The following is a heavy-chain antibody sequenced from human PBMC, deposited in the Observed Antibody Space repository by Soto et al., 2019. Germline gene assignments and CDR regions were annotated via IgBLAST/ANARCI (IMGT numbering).Heavy chain of an antibody. D-gene: IGHD3-3*01. V-gene: IGHV3-23*01. J-gene: IGHJ4*02. CDR1: GFTFSSYA. Sequence: GGSLRLSCAASGFTFSSYAMSWVRQAPGKGLEWVSAISGSGGSTYYAASVKGRFTISRDNSKNTLYLQMNSLKAEYTSVYYCSKDKRRLRFLEWLPIFDYWGQGTLVTVSS. CDR3: SKDKRRLRFLEWLPIFDY. CDR2: ISGSGGST.